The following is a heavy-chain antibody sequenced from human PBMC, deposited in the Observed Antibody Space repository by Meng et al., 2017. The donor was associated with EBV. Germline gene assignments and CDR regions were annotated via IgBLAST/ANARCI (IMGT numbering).Heavy chain of an antibody. J-gene: IGHJ5*02. D-gene: IGHD3-22*01. CDR1: GYTFTSYD. CDR3: ARGPYYYDSSGYYYGEFDP. CDR2: MNPNSGNT. V-gene: IGHV1-8*01. Sequence: LVRFGAEVKKPGASGKVSCKASGYTFTSYDINWVRQATGQGLEWMGWMNPNSGNTGYAQKFQGRVTMTRNTSISTAYMELSSLRSEDTAVYYCARGPYYYDSSGYYYGEFDPWGQGTLVTASS.